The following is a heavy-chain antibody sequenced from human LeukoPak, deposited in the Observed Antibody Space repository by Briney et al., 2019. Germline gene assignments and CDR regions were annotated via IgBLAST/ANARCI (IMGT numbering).Heavy chain of an antibody. D-gene: IGHD5-12*01. Sequence: SVKVSCKASGGTFSSYAISWVRQAPGQGLEWMGGIIPIFGTANYAQKFQDRVTITADESTSTAYMELSSLRSDDTAVYYCARGGARILRLRLPMTFDYWGQGTLVTVSS. V-gene: IGHV1-69*13. CDR3: ARGGARILRLRLPMTFDY. CDR2: IIPIFGTA. CDR1: GGTFSSYA. J-gene: IGHJ4*02.